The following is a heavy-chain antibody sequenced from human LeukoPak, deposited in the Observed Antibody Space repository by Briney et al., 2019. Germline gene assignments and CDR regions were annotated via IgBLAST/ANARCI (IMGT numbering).Heavy chain of an antibody. D-gene: IGHD3/OR15-3a*01. CDR3: TTPPDFWTHY. J-gene: IGHJ4*02. Sequence: PGGSLRLSCAASGFTFSNAWMNWVRQAPGKGLEWAGRIKSKTDGGTTDYAAPVKGRFTISRDDSKNTLYLQMNSLKTEDTAVYYCTTPPDFWTHYWGQGTLVTVSS. CDR1: GFTFSNAW. V-gene: IGHV3-15*07. CDR2: IKSKTDGGTT.